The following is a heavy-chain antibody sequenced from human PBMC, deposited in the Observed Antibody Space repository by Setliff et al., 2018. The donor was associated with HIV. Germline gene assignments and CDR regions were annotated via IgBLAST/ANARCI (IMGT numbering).Heavy chain of an antibody. Sequence: PSETLSLTCTVSGGSVGSGSDYWSWIRQPPGKGLEYIGYIYYTWSTTYNPSLKSRVSMSIDTSKNQFSLRLTSVTAADTAVYYCSRDPPGHGDSNDYWGQGTLVTGSS. D-gene: IGHD4-17*01. CDR1: GGSVGSGSDY. CDR2: IYYTWST. J-gene: IGHJ4*02. CDR3: SRDPPGHGDSNDY. V-gene: IGHV4-61*01.